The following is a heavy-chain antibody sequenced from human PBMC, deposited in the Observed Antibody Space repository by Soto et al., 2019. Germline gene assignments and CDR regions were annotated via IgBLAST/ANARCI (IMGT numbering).Heavy chain of an antibody. CDR1: GGSFSNYA. CDR2: FIPNFGTP. Sequence: QVQLVQSGAEVKKPGSSVKVSCKASGGSFSNYAITWLRQAPGQGFEWMGGFIPNFGTPNYSQKFQGRLTITADELTSTAYMELSSLRSEDTAVYYCARVPTYYYDGSSLYYRWFDPWGQGTLVTVSS. D-gene: IGHD3-22*01. CDR3: ARVPTYYYDGSSLYYRWFDP. V-gene: IGHV1-69*01. J-gene: IGHJ5*02.